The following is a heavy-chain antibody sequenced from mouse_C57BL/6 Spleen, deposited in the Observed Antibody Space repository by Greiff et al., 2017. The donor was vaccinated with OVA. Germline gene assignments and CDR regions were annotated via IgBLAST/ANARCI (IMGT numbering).Heavy chain of an antibody. D-gene: IGHD1-1*01. CDR3: ARPHYYGSSPWCAY. Sequence: EVKLVESGGGLVQPGGSLKLSCAASGFTFSDYGMAWVRQAPRKGPEWVAFISNLAYSIYYADTVTGRFTISRENAKNTLYLEMSSLRSEDTAMYYCARPHYYGSSPWCAYWGQGTLVTVSA. V-gene: IGHV5-15*04. CDR2: ISNLAYSI. CDR1: GFTFSDYG. J-gene: IGHJ3*01.